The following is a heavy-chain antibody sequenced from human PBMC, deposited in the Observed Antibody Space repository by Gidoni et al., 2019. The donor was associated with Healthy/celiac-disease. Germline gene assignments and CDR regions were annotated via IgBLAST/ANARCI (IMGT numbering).Heavy chain of an antibody. CDR3: ANHIAARNFDY. D-gene: IGHD6-6*01. CDR2: ISGSGGST. Sequence: EVQLLESGGGLVQPGGSLRLSCTASGFTFSSYAISWVRQAPGKGLEWVSAISGSGGSTYYADSVKGRFTISRDNSKNTLYLQMNSLRAEDTAVYYCANHIAARNFDYWGQGTLVTVSS. CDR1: GFTFSSYA. J-gene: IGHJ4*02. V-gene: IGHV3-23*01.